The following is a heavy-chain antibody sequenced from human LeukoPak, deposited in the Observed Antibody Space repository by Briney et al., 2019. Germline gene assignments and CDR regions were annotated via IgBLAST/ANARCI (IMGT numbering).Heavy chain of an antibody. CDR1: GFTFSSYS. V-gene: IGHV3-48*01. D-gene: IGHD3-22*01. CDR3: ARGYAYYYDSSGYQNFDY. CDR2: ISSSSSTI. Sequence: GGSLRLSCAASGFTFSSYSMSWVRQAPGKGLEWVSYISSSSSTIYYADSVKGRFTISRDNAKNSLYLQMNSLRAEDTAVYYCARGYAYYYDSSGYQNFDYWGQGTLVTVSS. J-gene: IGHJ4*02.